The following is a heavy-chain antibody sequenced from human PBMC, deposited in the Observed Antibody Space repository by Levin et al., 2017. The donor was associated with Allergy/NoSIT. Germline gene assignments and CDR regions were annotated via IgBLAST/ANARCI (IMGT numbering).Heavy chain of an antibody. CDR1: GFTFSSYG. Sequence: GGSLRLSCAASGFTFSSYGMHWVRQAPGKGLEWVAVISYDGSNKYYADSVKGRFTISRDNSKNTLYLQMNSLRAEDTAVYYCAKGPLDYYDSSGYYYGEGVLDYWGQGTLVTVSS. V-gene: IGHV3-30*18. CDR3: AKGPLDYYDSSGYYYGEGVLDY. D-gene: IGHD3-22*01. J-gene: IGHJ4*02. CDR2: ISYDGSNK.